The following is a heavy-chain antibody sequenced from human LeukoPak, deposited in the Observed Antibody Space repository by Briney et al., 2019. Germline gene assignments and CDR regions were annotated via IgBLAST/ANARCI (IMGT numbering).Heavy chain of an antibody. Sequence: GGSLRLSCAASGFTFSSYAMHWVRMAPGKGMERVSVVSYDCSEKIYANPVIGRLTISRDNSKNTLYLQMNSLRAEDTAVYYCARDPRYATGTTKPPRSQNYYYYMDVWGKGTTVTVSS. CDR3: ARDPRYATGTTKPPRSQNYYYYMDV. CDR2: VSYDCSEK. CDR1: GFTFSSYA. D-gene: IGHD1-1*01. J-gene: IGHJ6*03. V-gene: IGHV3-30*14.